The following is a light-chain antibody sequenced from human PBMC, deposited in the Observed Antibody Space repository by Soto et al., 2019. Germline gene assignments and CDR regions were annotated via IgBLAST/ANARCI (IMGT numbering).Light chain of an antibody. V-gene: IGLV1-44*01. CDR1: TSNIGTNT. Sequence: QSVLTQSPSASATPGQTVTISCSGSTSNIGTNTVNWYQQLPGTAPKLLIYDNNQRPSGVPDRFSGSKSGTSASLAISGLQSEDEADYYCAAWDASLNGYGVFGGGTKLTVL. CDR3: AAWDASLNGYGV. CDR2: DNN. J-gene: IGLJ3*02.